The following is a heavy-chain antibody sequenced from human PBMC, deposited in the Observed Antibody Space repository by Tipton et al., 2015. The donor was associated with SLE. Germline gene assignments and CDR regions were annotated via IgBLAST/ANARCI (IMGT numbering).Heavy chain of an antibody. Sequence: TLSLTCTASGGSISGSSSYYWAWIRQPSGKGLEWIGSIYFSGNTYYNPSLKGRVTISVDTSKNQFSLKLSSVTALDTAVYYCARKSPGVGDFDYWGQGTLVTVSS. CDR2: IYFSGNT. V-gene: IGHV4-39*07. CDR1: GGSISGSSSYY. D-gene: IGHD1-26*01. J-gene: IGHJ4*02. CDR3: ARKSPGVGDFDY.